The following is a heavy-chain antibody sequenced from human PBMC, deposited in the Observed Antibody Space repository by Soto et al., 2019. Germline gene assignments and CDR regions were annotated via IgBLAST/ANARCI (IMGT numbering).Heavy chain of an antibody. CDR1: GFTFRSHG. Sequence: GSLRPPCAASGFTFRSHGMHWVRPAPGKGLEWVAVISYDGSNKYYADSVKGRFTISRDNSKNTLYLQMNSLRAEDTAVYYCAKDSYDYVWGDYYGMDVWGQGTTVTVSS. CDR2: ISYDGSNK. D-gene: IGHD3-16*01. J-gene: IGHJ6*02. CDR3: AKDSYDYVWGDYYGMDV. V-gene: IGHV3-30*18.